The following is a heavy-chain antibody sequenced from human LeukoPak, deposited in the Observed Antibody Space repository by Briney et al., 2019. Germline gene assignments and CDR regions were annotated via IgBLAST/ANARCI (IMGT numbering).Heavy chain of an antibody. CDR2: IKIKTDGGTT. D-gene: IGHD2-2*01. Sequence: GGSLRLSCAASGFTFSNAWMSWVRQAPGKGLEWVGRIKIKTDGGTTDYAAPVKGRFTISRDDSKNTLYLQMNRLRTEDTAVYYCTTDPNCSSSTSCQQGFWGQGTLVTVSS. J-gene: IGHJ4*02. CDR1: GFTFSNAW. CDR3: TTDPNCSSSTSCQQGF. V-gene: IGHV3-15*01.